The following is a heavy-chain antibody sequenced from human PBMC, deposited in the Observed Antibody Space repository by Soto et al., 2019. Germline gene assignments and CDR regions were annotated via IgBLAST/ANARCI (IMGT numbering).Heavy chain of an antibody. D-gene: IGHD6-13*01. V-gene: IGHV1-18*01. CDR1: GYTFTSYG. J-gene: IGHJ5*02. CDR3: ARAPRSSWYAP. CDR2: ISAYNGNT. Sequence: QVQLVQSGAEVKKPGASVKVSCKASGYTFTSYGISWVRQAPGQGLEWMGWISAYNGNTNYAQKLQGRVTMTTDTPTSTAYTELRSLRSDDPAVYYCARAPRSSWYAPWGQGTLVTVSS.